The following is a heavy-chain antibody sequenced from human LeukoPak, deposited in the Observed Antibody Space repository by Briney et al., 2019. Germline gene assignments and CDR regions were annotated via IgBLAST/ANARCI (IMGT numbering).Heavy chain of an antibody. V-gene: IGHV3-53*01. CDR2: IYSGGST. CDR3: ARADYGDYDRDPYYFDY. J-gene: IGHJ4*02. D-gene: IGHD4-17*01. CDR1: GFTVSSNY. Sequence: GGSLRLSCAASGFTVSSNYMSWVDQAPGKGLEWVSVIYSGGSTYYADSVKGRFTISRDNSKNTLYLQMNSLRAEDTAVYYCARADYGDYDRDPYYFDYWGQGTLVTVSS.